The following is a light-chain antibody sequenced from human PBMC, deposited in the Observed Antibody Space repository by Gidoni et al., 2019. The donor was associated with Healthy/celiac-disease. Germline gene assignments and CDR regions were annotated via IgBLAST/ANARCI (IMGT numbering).Light chain of an antibody. Sequence: EIGLTQSPATLSLSPGERATRSCRASQSVSSYLAWYQQKPGQAPRLLIYDASNRATGIPARFSGSGSGTAFTLPISSLEPDDFAVYYCQQRSNWPLTFGGGTKVAIK. V-gene: IGKV3-11*01. CDR1: QSVSSY. CDR3: QQRSNWPLT. CDR2: DAS. J-gene: IGKJ4*01.